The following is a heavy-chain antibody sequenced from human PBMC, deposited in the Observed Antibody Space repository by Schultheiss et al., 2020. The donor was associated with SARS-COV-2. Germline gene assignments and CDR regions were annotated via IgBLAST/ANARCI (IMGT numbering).Heavy chain of an antibody. D-gene: IGHD3-3*01. Sequence: ASVKVSCKTSGYTFIDYYVHWVRQAPGGGLEWMGWINPKSGGTLYAQNFQDRVTMARDTSISTAYMELSSLRSEDTAVYYCARDRYDFWSGYVSYWYFDLWGRGTLVTVSS. CDR3: ARDRYDFWSGYVSYWYFDL. CDR1: GYTFIDYY. CDR2: INPKSGGT. V-gene: IGHV1-2*02. J-gene: IGHJ2*01.